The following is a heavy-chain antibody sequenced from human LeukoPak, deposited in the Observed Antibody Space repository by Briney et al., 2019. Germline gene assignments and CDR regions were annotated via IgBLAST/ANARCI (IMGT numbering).Heavy chain of an antibody. V-gene: IGHV1-2*02. CDR2: INSNSGAT. CDR1: GYTFTGYY. D-gene: IGHD3-16*02. J-gene: IGHJ4*01. Sequence: ASVKVSCKASGYTFTGYYIHWVRQAPGQGLEWMGCINSNSGATNFAQQFQDRITMTRDTSINTAYMELSRLRFDDTAVYYCVRLDYDYVWGTYRPPEGFDYWGHGTLVTVSS. CDR3: VRLDYDYVWGTYRPPEGFDY.